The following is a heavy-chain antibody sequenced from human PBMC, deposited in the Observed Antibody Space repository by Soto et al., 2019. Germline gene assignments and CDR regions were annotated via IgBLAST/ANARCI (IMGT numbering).Heavy chain of an antibody. CDR1: GFTFSSYS. Sequence: GGSLRLSCAASGFTFSSYSMNWVRQAPGKGLEWVSSISTTSSFIYSADSVKGRLTISRDNDKNSLYLQMNSLRAEDTAVYYCAREGTLDIGSVSNCFDYWGQGTLVTVSS. D-gene: IGHD1-1*01. J-gene: IGHJ4*02. CDR2: ISTTSSFI. V-gene: IGHV3-21*01. CDR3: AREGTLDIGSVSNCFDY.